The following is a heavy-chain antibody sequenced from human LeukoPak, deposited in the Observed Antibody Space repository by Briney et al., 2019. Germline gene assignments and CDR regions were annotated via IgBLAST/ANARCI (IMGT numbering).Heavy chain of an antibody. V-gene: IGHV3-23*01. CDR2: ISGSGGST. CDR1: GFTFSSYA. J-gene: IGHJ5*02. CDR3: AKAFSAYENWPPNWFDP. D-gene: IGHD5-12*01. Sequence: HPGRSLRLSCAASGFTFSSYAMSWVRQAPGKGLEWVSAISGSGGSTYYADSVKGRFTISRDNSKNTLYLQMSSLRAEDTAVYYCAKAFSAYENWPPNWFDPWGQGTPVTVSS.